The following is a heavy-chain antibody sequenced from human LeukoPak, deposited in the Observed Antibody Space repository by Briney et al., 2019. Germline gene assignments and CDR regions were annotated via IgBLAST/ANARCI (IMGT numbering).Heavy chain of an antibody. D-gene: IGHD5-18*01. CDR1: GYTFTSYY. CDR3: ARDSPLNTAMVNERAFDT. J-gene: IGHJ3*02. CDR2: INPSGGST. Sequence: ASVKVSCKASGYTFTSYYMHWVRQAPGQGLEWMGIINPSGGSTSYAQKFQGRVTMTRDMSTSTVYMELSSLRSEDTAVYYCARDSPLNTAMVNERAFDTWGQGTMVTVSS. V-gene: IGHV1-46*01.